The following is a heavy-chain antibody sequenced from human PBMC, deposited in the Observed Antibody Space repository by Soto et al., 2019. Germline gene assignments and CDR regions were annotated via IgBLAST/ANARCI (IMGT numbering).Heavy chain of an antibody. Sequence: SETLSLTCTVSGGSISSYYWSWIRQPPGKGLEWIGYIYYSGSTNYNPSLKSRVTISVDTSKNQFSLKLSSVTAADTAVYYCARDRDYDILTGYRTSPYYYYGMDVWGQGTTVTVSS. V-gene: IGHV4-59*01. CDR2: IYYSGST. J-gene: IGHJ6*02. D-gene: IGHD3-9*01. CDR3: ARDRDYDILTGYRTSPYYYYGMDV. CDR1: GGSISSYY.